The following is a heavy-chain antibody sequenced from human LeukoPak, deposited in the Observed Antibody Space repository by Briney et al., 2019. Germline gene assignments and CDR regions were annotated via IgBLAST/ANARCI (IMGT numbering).Heavy chain of an antibody. CDR1: GYTFTGYY. CDR2: INPNSGGT. J-gene: IGHJ3*02. V-gene: IGHV1-2*02. CDR3: ARGCSSTSCHFNAFDI. Sequence: ASVKVSCKASGYTFTGYYMHWVRQAPGQGLEWMGWINPNSGGTNYAQKFQGRVTMTRDTSISKAYMELGRLRSDDTAVYYCARGCSSTSCHFNAFDIWGQGTMVTVSS. D-gene: IGHD2-2*01.